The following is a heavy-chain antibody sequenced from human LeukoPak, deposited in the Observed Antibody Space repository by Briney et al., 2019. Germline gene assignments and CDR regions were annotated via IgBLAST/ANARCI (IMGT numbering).Heavy chain of an antibody. CDR2: FDPEDGET. J-gene: IGHJ4*02. CDR3: ATESYSGSYLRADY. Sequence: ASVKVSCKVSGYTLTELSMHWVRQAPGKGPEWMGGFDPEDGETIYAQKFQGRVTMTEDTSTDTAYMELSSLRSEDTAVYYCATESYSGSYLRADYWGQGTLVTVSS. V-gene: IGHV1-24*01. CDR1: GYTLTELS. D-gene: IGHD1-26*01.